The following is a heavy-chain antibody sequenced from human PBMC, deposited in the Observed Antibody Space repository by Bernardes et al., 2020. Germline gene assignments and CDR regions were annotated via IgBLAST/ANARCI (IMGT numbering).Heavy chain of an antibody. CDR1: GFTFSSYG. Sequence: GGSLRLSCAASGFTFSSYGMHWVRQAPGKGLEWVAVISYDGSNKYYADSVKGRFTISRDNSKNTLYLQMNSLRAEDTAVYYCAKDPGSYRSMHAFDIWGQGTMVTVSS. J-gene: IGHJ3*02. CDR2: ISYDGSNK. CDR3: AKDPGSYRSMHAFDI. D-gene: IGHD3-16*02. V-gene: IGHV3-30*18.